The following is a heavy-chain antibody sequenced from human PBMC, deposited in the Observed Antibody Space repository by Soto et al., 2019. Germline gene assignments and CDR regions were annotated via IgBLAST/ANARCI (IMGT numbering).Heavy chain of an antibody. CDR3: ARGIAVAGDFDY. J-gene: IGHJ4*02. CDR1: GGSISSYY. CDR2: IYYSGST. D-gene: IGHD6-19*01. V-gene: IGHV4-59*01. Sequence: SETLSLTCTVSGGSISSYYWSWIRQPPGKGLEWIGYIYYSGSTNYNPSLKSRVTISVDTSKNQFSLKLSSVTAADTAVYYCARGIAVAGDFDYWGQGPLVTVSS.